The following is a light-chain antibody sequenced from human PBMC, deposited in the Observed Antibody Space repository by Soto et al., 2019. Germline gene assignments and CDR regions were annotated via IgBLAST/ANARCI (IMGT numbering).Light chain of an antibody. CDR1: QSISSW. J-gene: IGKJ1*01. CDR3: QQYNSDPWT. V-gene: IGKV1-5*03. Sequence: DIQMTPSPSTLSASVGDRVTITCRASQSISSWLAWYQQKPGKAPKLLIYKASNLESGVPSRFSGSGSGTEFTLTISSLQPDDYATYYCQQYNSDPWTFGRGSKVEI. CDR2: KAS.